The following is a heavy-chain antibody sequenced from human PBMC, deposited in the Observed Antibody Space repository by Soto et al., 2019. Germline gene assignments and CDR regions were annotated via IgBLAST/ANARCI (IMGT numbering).Heavy chain of an antibody. J-gene: IGHJ4*02. D-gene: IGHD3-10*01. CDR3: ATDFPIYGSGRL. CDR2: FDPEDGET. V-gene: IGHV1-24*01. CDR1: GYTLTELS. Sequence: ASVKVSCKVSGYTLTELSMHWVRQAPGKGLEWMGGFDPEDGETIYAQKFQGRVTMTEDTSTDTAYMELSSLRSEDTAVYYCATDFPIYGSGRLWGQGTLVTVSS.